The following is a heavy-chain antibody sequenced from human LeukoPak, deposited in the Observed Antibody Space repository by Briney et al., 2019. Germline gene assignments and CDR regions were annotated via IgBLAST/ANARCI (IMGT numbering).Heavy chain of an antibody. CDR3: ARAGIDDALDY. V-gene: IGHV3-33*01. CDR2: IWYDGSNK. J-gene: IGHJ4*02. Sequence: SGMSLRLSCAASGLTFSKYGMNWVRQAPGKGLEWVAIIWYDGSNKYFAESVMGRFTISKDNSRNTVYLQMNSLRIEDTAVYHCARAGIDDALDYWGQGTQVTVSS. CDR1: GLTFSKYG. D-gene: IGHD2-2*01.